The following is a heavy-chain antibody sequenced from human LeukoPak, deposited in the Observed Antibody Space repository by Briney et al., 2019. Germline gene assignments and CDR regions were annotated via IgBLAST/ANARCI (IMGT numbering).Heavy chain of an antibody. D-gene: IGHD3-22*01. CDR1: GFTFSSYS. V-gene: IGHV3-48*01. Sequence: GGSLRLSCAASGFTFSSYSMLWVRQAPGKGLGWVSYISSSSSTIYYADSVKGRFTISRDNARNTLYLQMNTLRAEDTAVYFSARDRHKYNYASGGYPPYWGQGTLVTVSS. CDR3: ARDRHKYNYASGGYPPY. CDR2: ISSSSSTI. J-gene: IGHJ4*02.